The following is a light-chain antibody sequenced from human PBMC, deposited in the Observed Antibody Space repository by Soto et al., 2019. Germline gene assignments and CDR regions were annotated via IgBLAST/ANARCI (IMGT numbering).Light chain of an antibody. CDR1: QSISTW. CDR3: QQYNSYSEA. V-gene: IGKV1-5*01. CDR2: DAS. J-gene: IGKJ1*01. Sequence: GDRVTITCRASQSISTWLAWYQQRPGKAPKLLIYDASSLESGVPSRFSGSGSGTQFTLTISSLQPDDLATYYCQQYNSYSEAFGQGTKVELK.